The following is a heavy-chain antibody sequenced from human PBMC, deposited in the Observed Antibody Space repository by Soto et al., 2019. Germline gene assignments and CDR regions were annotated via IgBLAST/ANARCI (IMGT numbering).Heavy chain of an antibody. Sequence: GESLKISCKGSGYSFTSYWISWVRQMPGKGLEWMGRIDPGDSYTNYSPSFQGHVTISADKSISTAYLQWSSLKASDTAMYYCARHPILTGDDNVINYYGMDVWGQGTTVTVSS. J-gene: IGHJ6*02. V-gene: IGHV5-10-1*01. CDR2: IDPGDSYT. CDR3: ARHPILTGDDNVINYYGMDV. CDR1: GYSFTSYW. D-gene: IGHD3-9*01.